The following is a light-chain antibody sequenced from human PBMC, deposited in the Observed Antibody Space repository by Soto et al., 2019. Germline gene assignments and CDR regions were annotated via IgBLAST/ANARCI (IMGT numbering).Light chain of an antibody. CDR2: GAS. CDR3: VQYNTSRT. Sequence: EIVLSQSPVSLSLYKGERAALSCRASQSVGSSYLAWYQQKPGQAPRLLIYGASSRATGIPDRFSGSGSGTDFTLTISCLEPEDFGVYFWVQYNTSRTFAQGGKV. V-gene: IGKV3-20*01. CDR1: QSVGSSY. J-gene: IGKJ1*01.